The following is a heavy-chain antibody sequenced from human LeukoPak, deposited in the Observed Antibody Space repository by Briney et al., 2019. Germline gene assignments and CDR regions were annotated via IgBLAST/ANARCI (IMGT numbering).Heavy chain of an antibody. CDR2: IRSTANGYAT. J-gene: IGHJ4*02. CDR1: GFTFSGSA. V-gene: IGHV3-73*01. CDR3: ARDYVSYYYGSGSYYNGYFDY. D-gene: IGHD3-10*01. Sequence: GGSLRLSCAASGFTFSGSALHWVRQASGKGLEWVGRIRSTANGYATAYAASVKGRFTISRDDSKNTAYLQMDSLKTEDTAVYYCARDYVSYYYGSGSYYNGYFDYWGQGTLVTVSS.